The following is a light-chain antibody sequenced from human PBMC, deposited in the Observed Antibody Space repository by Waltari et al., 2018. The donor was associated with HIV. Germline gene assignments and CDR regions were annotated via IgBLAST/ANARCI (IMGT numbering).Light chain of an antibody. CDR1: SSDVGAYDY. CDR3: CSYAGAYTVI. CDR2: DVS. V-gene: IGLV2-11*01. Sequence: QSALTQPRSVSGSPGQSVTISCTGPSSDVGAYDYVSWYQQHPGKAPKLIIYDVSQRPSGVPDRFSGSKSGDTASLTISGLQGEDEAEYYCCSYAGAYTVILGGGTKLTVL. J-gene: IGLJ2*01.